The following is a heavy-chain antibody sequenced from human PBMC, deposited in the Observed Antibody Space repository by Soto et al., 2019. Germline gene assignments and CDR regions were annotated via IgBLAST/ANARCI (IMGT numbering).Heavy chain of an antibody. Sequence: SETLPLTFTVSGGSVRSGRYYGRCIRQTPGKELQWMANTFFTGTANYNPALQSRVTLSVDSSRNQFSLNLTSVTAADPATYYRAPSINAVRGVRLAQPWGQGPLATVSS. D-gene: IGHD3-10*02. CDR3: APSINAVRGVRLAQP. V-gene: IGHV4-61*01. CDR2: TFFTGTA. J-gene: IGHJ1*01. CDR1: GGSVRSGRYY.